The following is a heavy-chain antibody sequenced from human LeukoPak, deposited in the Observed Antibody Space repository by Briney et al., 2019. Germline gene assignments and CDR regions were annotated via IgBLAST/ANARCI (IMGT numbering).Heavy chain of an antibody. J-gene: IGHJ4*02. CDR3: ARARGYSYGYARSHFDY. CDR2: INHSGST. Sequence: SETLSLTCAVYGGSFSGYYWSWVRQPPGKGLEWSGEINHSGSTNYNPSLRSRGTISVETSKNKFSLKLSSVTAADTAVYYCARARGYSYGYARSHFDYWGQGTLVTVSS. D-gene: IGHD5-18*01. V-gene: IGHV4-34*01. CDR1: GGSFSGYY.